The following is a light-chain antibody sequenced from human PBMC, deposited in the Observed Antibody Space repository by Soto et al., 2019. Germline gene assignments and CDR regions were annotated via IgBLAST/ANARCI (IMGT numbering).Light chain of an antibody. V-gene: IGLV3-21*04. J-gene: IGLJ2*01. CDR3: QVWDSSSDHVV. CDR1: NIGSKS. CDR2: YDS. Sequence: SYELTQPPSVSVAPGKTARITCGGKNIGSKSVHWYQQKPGQAPVLVIYYDSDRPSGIPERFSGSNSGNTATLTISRVEAGDEADYYCQVWDSSSDHVVFGGVTKLTVL.